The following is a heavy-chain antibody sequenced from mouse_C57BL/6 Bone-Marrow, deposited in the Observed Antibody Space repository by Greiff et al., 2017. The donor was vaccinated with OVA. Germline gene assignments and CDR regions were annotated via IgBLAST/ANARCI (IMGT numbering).Heavy chain of an antibody. CDR3: AREDGNYDY. J-gene: IGHJ2*01. CDR2: IDPSDSYT. D-gene: IGHD2-1*01. Sequence: QVHVKQPGAELVRPGTSVKLSCKASGYTFTSYWMHWVKQRPGQGLEWIGVIDPSDSYTNYNQKFKGKATLTVDTSSSTSYMQLSSLTSEDAAVYYCAREDGNYDYWGKGTTLTVSS. CDR1: GYTFTSYW. V-gene: IGHV1-59*01.